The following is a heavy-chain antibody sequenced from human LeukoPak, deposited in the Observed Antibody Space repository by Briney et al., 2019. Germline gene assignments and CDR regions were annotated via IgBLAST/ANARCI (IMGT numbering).Heavy chain of an antibody. D-gene: IGHD3-9*01. J-gene: IGHJ4*02. Sequence: ASVKVSCKASGYTFTNYGISWVRQAPGQGLEWMGWISTYNANPSYAQNFQGRVTMTTDTSTSTAYMELRSLRSDDTAVYYCARDVGSGLVIIIPFDYWGQGTLVTVSS. V-gene: IGHV1-18*01. CDR1: GYTFTNYG. CDR3: ARDVGSGLVIIIPFDY. CDR2: ISTYNANP.